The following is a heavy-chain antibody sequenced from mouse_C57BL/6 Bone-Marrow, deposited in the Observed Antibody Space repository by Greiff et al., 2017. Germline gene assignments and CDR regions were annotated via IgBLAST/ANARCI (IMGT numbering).Heavy chain of an antibody. CDR2: INPSSGYT. J-gene: IGHJ4*01. CDR1: GYTFTSYT. CDR3: ARGGEMDY. Sequence: QVQLQQSGAELARPGASVKMSCKASGYTFTSYTMHWVKQRPGQGLEWIGYINPSSGYTKYNQKFKDKATLTADKSSSTAYMQLSMLTSEYSVVYCCARGGEMDYWGQGTSVTVSS. V-gene: IGHV1-4*01.